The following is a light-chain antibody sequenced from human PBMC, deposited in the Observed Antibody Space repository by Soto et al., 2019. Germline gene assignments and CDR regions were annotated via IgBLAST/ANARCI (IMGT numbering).Light chain of an antibody. Sequence: QSALPQFASVSGSPGQSITISCTGTSIDVGAYNYVSWYQQHPDKAPKLLIYEVGNRPSGVSFRFSGSKSGNTASLTISGLQAEDEADYYCSSYTARGTRVFGTGTKVTVL. CDR2: EVG. CDR3: SSYTARGTRV. CDR1: SIDVGAYNY. V-gene: IGLV2-14*01. J-gene: IGLJ1*01.